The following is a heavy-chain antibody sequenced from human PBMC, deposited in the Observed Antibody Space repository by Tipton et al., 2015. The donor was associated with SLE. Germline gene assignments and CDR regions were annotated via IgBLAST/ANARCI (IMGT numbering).Heavy chain of an antibody. Sequence: SLRLSCVASGFTFSSYWMHWVRQAPGKGLVWYSRLNSEGPFTTHADSVKGRFTISRDNAKNTLYMQMDSLRVEDTALYYCGRGKSWFGELVDYWGQGTLVTVSS. CDR2: LNSEGPFT. CDR1: GFTFSSYW. CDR3: GRGKSWFGELVDY. D-gene: IGHD3-10*01. V-gene: IGHV3-74*01. J-gene: IGHJ4*02.